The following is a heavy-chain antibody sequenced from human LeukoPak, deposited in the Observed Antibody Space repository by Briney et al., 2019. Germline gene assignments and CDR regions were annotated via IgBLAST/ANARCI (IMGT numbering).Heavy chain of an antibody. V-gene: IGHV4-4*07. Sequence: PSETLSLTCTVSGVSISSYYWSWIRQPAGKGLEWIGRIYISGSTNYNPSLKSRVTMSVDTSKNQFSLNLSSVTAADTAVYYCAREPTVTLWDYYMDVWGKGTTVTISS. D-gene: IGHD4-17*01. CDR3: AREPTVTLWDYYMDV. CDR1: GVSISSYY. J-gene: IGHJ6*03. CDR2: IYISGST.